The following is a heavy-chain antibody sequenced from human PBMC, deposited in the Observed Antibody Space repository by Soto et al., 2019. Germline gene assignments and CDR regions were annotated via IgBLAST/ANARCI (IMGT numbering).Heavy chain of an antibody. CDR3: ARGQVVAAQH. CDR2: IYHSGST. D-gene: IGHD2-15*01. CDR1: GGSISRGGYS. V-gene: IGHV4-30-2*01. Sequence: PSETLSLTCAVSGGSISRGGYSWSWIRQPPGKGLEWIGYIYHSGSTYYNPSLKSRVTISVDRSKNQFSLKLSSVTAADTAVYYCARGQVVAAQHWGQGTLVTVS. J-gene: IGHJ4*02.